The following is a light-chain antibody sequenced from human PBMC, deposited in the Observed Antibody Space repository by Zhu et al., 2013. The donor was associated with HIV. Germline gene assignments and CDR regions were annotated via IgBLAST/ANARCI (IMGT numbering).Light chain of an antibody. Sequence: EIVMTQSPGTVSLSPGERVTLSCRASEGVRNRLAWYQQKPGQTPRLLIFDASTRATGIPARFSGSGSGTDFTLTISSLQSEDSAIYYCQQYDDWLALTFGGGTKVEI. V-gene: IGKV3-15*01. CDR2: DAS. CDR1: EGVRNR. CDR3: QQYDDWLALT. J-gene: IGKJ4*01.